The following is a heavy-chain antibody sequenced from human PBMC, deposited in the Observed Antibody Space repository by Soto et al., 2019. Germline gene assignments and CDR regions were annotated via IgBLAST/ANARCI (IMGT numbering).Heavy chain of an antibody. D-gene: IGHD5-12*01. V-gene: IGHV3-23*01. Sequence: EVQLLESGGGLVQPGGSLRLSCAASGFTFSSYAMSWVRQAPGKGLEWVSAISGSGGSTYYADSVKGRFTISRDNSKNXLYLQMNSLRAEDTAVYYCAKDRRDGYNARYYFDYWGQGTLVTVSS. J-gene: IGHJ4*02. CDR1: GFTFSSYA. CDR2: ISGSGGST. CDR3: AKDRRDGYNARYYFDY.